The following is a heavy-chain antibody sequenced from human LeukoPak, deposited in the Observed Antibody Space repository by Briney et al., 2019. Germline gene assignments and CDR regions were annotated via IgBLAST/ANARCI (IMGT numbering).Heavy chain of an antibody. Sequence: PSETLSLTCAVYGGSFSGYSWNWVRQPPVKGLEWIGEINHSGGTNYNPSLKSRVTISVDTSKKQFSLKLSSVTAADTAVYYCARGVDYYGVWGQGTLVTVSS. D-gene: IGHD3-10*01. V-gene: IGHV4-34*01. J-gene: IGHJ4*02. CDR1: GGSFSGYS. CDR2: INHSGGT. CDR3: ARGVDYYGV.